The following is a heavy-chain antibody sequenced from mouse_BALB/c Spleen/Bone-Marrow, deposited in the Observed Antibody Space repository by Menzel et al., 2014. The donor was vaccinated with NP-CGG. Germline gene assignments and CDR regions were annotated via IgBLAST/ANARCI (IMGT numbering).Heavy chain of an antibody. V-gene: IGHV5-12*02. CDR2: ISNGGGST. Sequence: EVKLMESGGGLVQPGGSLKLSRATSGFTFSDYYMYWVRQTPEKRLERVAYISNGGGSTYYPDTVKGRFTISRDNAKNTLYLQMSRLKSEDTAMYYCARRGWYYAMDYWGQGTSVTVSS. CDR3: ARRGWYYAMDY. D-gene: IGHD2-3*01. J-gene: IGHJ4*01. CDR1: GFTFSDYY.